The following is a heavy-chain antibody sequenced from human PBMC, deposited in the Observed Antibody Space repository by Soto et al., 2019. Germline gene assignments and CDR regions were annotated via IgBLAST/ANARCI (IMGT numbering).Heavy chain of an antibody. J-gene: IGHJ5*02. Sequence: GGSLRLSCAASGFTFSDYYMSWIRQAPGKGLEWVSYISSSGSTIYYADSVKGRFTISRDNAKNSLYLQMNSLRAEDTAVYYCARQGVYAHTDYWFDPWGQGTLVTVSS. V-gene: IGHV3-11*01. CDR1: GFTFSDYY. D-gene: IGHD2-8*01. CDR2: ISSSGSTI. CDR3: ARQGVYAHTDYWFDP.